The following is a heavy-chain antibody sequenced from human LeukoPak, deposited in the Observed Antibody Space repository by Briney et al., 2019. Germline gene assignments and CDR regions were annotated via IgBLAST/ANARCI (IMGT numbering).Heavy chain of an antibody. CDR2: INPHSGDT. V-gene: IGHV1-2*02. D-gene: IGHD6-13*01. Sequence: GASVKGSCKASRCTFTGYHMHWVRQAPVQGLEWMGWINPHSGDTNYAQKFQGRVTMTRDTSISAAYMELSRLRSDDRAVYYCARAHSSSWYLEYWGQGTLVTVSS. J-gene: IGHJ4*02. CDR3: ARAHSSSWYLEY. CDR1: RCTFTGYH.